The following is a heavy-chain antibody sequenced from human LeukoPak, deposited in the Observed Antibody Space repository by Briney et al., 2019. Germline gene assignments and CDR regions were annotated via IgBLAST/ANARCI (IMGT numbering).Heavy chain of an antibody. V-gene: IGHV7-4-1*02. CDR2: INTNTGNA. CDR1: GYTFTNYA. Sequence: GASVKVSCKASGYTFTNYAMNWVRQAPGQGLEWMGWINTNTGNATYAQGFTGRFVFSLDTSVSTAYLQISSLKAEDTAVYYCHFQYDSSGYYNDYWGQGTLVTVSS. CDR3: HFQYDSSGYYNDY. J-gene: IGHJ4*02. D-gene: IGHD3-22*01.